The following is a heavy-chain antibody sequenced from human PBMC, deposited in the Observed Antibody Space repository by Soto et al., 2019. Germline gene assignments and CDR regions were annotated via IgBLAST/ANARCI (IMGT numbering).Heavy chain of an antibody. CDR3: VGGRYFGDY. V-gene: IGHV3-30*03. J-gene: IGHJ4*02. CDR2: ISYDGTNK. Sequence: QVQLVESGGGVVQHGRSLRLSCAASGFMFTNYGMQWVRQAPGKGLEWVTVISYDGTNKYYAESVKGRFTISRDNSKNTLYLQMSSLRPEDTAVYYCVGGRYFGDYWGQGALVTVSS. CDR1: GFMFTNYG. D-gene: IGHD2-21*02.